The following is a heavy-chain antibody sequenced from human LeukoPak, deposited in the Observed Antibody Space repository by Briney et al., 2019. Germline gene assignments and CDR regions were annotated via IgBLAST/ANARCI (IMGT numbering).Heavy chain of an antibody. D-gene: IGHD6-13*01. J-gene: IGHJ4*02. CDR3: ARADSTWSDF. Sequence: GASVKVSCRASGYTFTSYGLNWVRQAPGQGLEWMGWISGYNGQTDLAHHLQGRLTMTTDTSTSTGYMELRSLRSDDTAVYYCARADSTWSDFWCQGTLVTVSA. CDR2: ISGYNGQT. V-gene: IGHV1-18*01. CDR1: GYTFTSYG.